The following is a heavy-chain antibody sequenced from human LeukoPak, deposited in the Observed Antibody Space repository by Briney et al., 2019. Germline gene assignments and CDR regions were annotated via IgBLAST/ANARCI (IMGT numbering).Heavy chain of an antibody. V-gene: IGHV3-21*01. D-gene: IGHD3-10*01. CDR3: ARDRSPGNFDY. CDR1: GFTFSSSW. CDR2: ISSSSTYI. J-gene: IGHJ4*02. Sequence: GGSLRLSCAASGFTFSSSWMTWVCQAPGKGLEWVSSISSSSTYINYADSVKGRFTISRDNAKNSLYLQMNSLRAEDTAVYYCARDRSPGNFDYWGQGTLVTVSS.